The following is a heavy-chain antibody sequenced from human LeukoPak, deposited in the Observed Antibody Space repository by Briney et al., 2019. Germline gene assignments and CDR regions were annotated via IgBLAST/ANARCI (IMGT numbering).Heavy chain of an antibody. CDR1: GGSIRSYY. D-gene: IGHD6-13*01. CDR2: INHSGST. V-gene: IGHV4-59*01. Sequence: PSETLSLTCTVSGGSIRSYYWNWIRQPPGKGLEWIGYINHSGSTNYNPSLKSRVTISVDTSKNQFSLKLSSVTAADTAVYYCARARIAAAGTGQFDYWGQGTLVTVSS. CDR3: ARARIAAAGTGQFDY. J-gene: IGHJ4*02.